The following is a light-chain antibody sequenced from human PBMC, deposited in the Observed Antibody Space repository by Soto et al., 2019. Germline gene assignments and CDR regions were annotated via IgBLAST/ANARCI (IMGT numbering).Light chain of an antibody. CDR1: NSDVGSYNL. CDR3: CSYGGYSTFVL. J-gene: IGLJ2*01. CDR2: EAD. V-gene: IGLV2-23*02. Sequence: QSVLTQPASVSGSPGQSITISCTGANSDVGSYNLISWYQQHPGKAPKLIIYEADKRPSGVSDRFSGSKSGNTASLTISGLQAEDEADYHCCSYGGYSTFVLFGGGTKLTVL.